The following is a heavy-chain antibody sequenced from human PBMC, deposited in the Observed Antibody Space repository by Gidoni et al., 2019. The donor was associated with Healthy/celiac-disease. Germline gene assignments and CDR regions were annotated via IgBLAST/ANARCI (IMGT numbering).Heavy chain of an antibody. V-gene: IGHV4-31*03. J-gene: IGHJ3*02. Sequence: QVQLQESGPGLVKPSQTLSLTCTVSGGSLSSGRSYWSWIRQHPGKGLEWIGYIYYSGSTYYNPSLKSRVTISVDTSKNQFSLKLSSVTAADTAVYYCARVGYYYDSSGPRAFDIWGQGTMVTVSA. CDR1: GGSLSSGRSY. CDR3: ARVGYYYDSSGPRAFDI. CDR2: IYYSGST. D-gene: IGHD3-22*01.